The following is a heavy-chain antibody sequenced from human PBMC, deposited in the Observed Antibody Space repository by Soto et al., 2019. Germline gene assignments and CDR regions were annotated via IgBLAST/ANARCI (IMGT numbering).Heavy chain of an antibody. CDR3: TKGGYGHMASIDY. V-gene: IGHV3-23*01. D-gene: IGHD5-18*01. CDR2: ISTSGGST. Sequence: PGGSLRLSCAASGFTFSSYAMTWVRQAPGKGLEWVSGISTSGGSTYYADTVKGRFTISRDNSKNTVYVQMNSLRAEDTAVYYCTKGGYGHMASIDYGGQGTLVTVSS. J-gene: IGHJ4*02. CDR1: GFTFSSYA.